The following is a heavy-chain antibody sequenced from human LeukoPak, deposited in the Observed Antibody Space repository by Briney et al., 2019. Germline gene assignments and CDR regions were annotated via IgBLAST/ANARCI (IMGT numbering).Heavy chain of an antibody. Sequence: NPGGSLRLSCAASGFTFSDYYMSWIRQAPGKGLEWVSYISSSGSTTYYADSVKGRFTISRDNAKNSLYLQMNSLRAEDTAVYYCARDGYYDSRGYGAFDIWGQGTMVTVSS. J-gene: IGHJ3*02. CDR2: ISSSGSTT. V-gene: IGHV3-11*04. CDR3: ARDGYYDSRGYGAFDI. CDR1: GFTFSDYY. D-gene: IGHD3-22*01.